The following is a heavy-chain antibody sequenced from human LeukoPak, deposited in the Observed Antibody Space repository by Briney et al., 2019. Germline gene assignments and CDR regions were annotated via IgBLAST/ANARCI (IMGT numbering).Heavy chain of an antibody. Sequence: GGSLRLSCAASGFTFNSYSMNWVRQAPGKGLEWVSSISSSSSYIYYAVSVKGRFTISRDNAKNSLYLQMNSLRAEDTAVYYCARKGRGYGYGFDYWGQGTLVTVSS. J-gene: IGHJ4*02. D-gene: IGHD5-18*01. V-gene: IGHV3-21*01. CDR3: ARKGRGYGYGFDY. CDR1: GFTFNSYS. CDR2: ISSSSSYI.